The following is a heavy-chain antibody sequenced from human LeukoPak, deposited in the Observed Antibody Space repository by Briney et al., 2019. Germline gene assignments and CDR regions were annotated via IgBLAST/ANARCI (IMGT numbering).Heavy chain of an antibody. CDR3: ARGNYSNYPNYYYYMDV. V-gene: IGHV1-2*02. J-gene: IGHJ6*03. CDR1: GYTFTGYY. Sequence: GASVKVSCKASGYTFTGYYMHWVRQAPGQGLEWMGWINPNSGGTNYAQKFQGRVTMTRNTSISTAYMELSSLRSEDTAVYYCARGNYSNYPNYYYYMDVWGKGTTVTISS. CDR2: INPNSGGT. D-gene: IGHD4-11*01.